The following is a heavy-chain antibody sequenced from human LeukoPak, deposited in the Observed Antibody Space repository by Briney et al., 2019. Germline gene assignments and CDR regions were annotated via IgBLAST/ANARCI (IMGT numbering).Heavy chain of an antibody. CDR3: VRDGVGFNAYTYYFDK. V-gene: IGHV3-64D*06. Sequence: GGSLRLSCSASGFIFSSYALHWPRQAPGRALEHFATLSPNGGATNLADSVRGRFTMSRDNSKNTLSLQMSSLRVEDTAVYYCVRDGVGFNAYTYYFDKWGQGTRVTVSS. J-gene: IGHJ4*02. CDR2: LSPNGGAT. D-gene: IGHD3-3*01. CDR1: GFIFSSYA.